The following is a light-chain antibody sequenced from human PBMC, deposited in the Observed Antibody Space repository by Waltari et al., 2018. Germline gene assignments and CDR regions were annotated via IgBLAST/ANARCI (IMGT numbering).Light chain of an antibody. CDR2: VNSVGSH. CDR1: SGHSSNV. CDR3: QTGGHGTWV. Sequence: QLVLTQSPSASASLGASVKPTCTLSSGHSSNVTARLHHRPEKGPRYLMKVNSVGSHSKGDEIPYRFSGSSSGAERYLTISILQSEDEGDYYCQTGGHGTWVFGGGTKLTVL. V-gene: IGLV4-69*01. J-gene: IGLJ3*02.